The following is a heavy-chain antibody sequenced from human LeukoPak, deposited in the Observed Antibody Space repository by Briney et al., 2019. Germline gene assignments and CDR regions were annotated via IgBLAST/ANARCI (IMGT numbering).Heavy chain of an antibody. CDR1: GFTFSSYS. J-gene: IGHJ4*02. V-gene: IGHV3-48*01. CDR2: ISSSSTI. CDR3: ARDSKGYYYGSSGYYLD. Sequence: GGSLRLSCAASGFTFSSYSMNWVRQAPGKGLEWVSYISSSSTIYYADSVKGRFTISRDNAKNSLYLQMNSLRAEDTAVYYCARDSKGYYYGSSGYYLDWGQGTLVTVSS. D-gene: IGHD3-22*01.